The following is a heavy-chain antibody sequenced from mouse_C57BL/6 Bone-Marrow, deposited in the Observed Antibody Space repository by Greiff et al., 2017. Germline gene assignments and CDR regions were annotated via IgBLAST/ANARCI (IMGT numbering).Heavy chain of an antibody. V-gene: IGHV1-18*01. Sequence: EVQLVESGPELVKPGASVKIPCKASGYTFTDYNMDWVKQSHGKSLEWIGDINPNNGGTIDNQKFKGKATLTVDKSSSTAYMELRSLTSEDTAVYYCARSPLYYYGSSYDWYFDVWGTGTTVTVSS. CDR2: INPNNGGT. D-gene: IGHD1-1*01. CDR3: ARSPLYYYGSSYDWYFDV. J-gene: IGHJ1*03. CDR1: GYTFTDYN.